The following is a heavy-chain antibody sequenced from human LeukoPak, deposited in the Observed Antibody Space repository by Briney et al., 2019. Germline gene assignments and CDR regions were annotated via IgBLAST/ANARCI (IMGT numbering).Heavy chain of an antibody. Sequence: GGSLRLSCAASGFTFSSYSMNRVRQAPGKGLEWVSFISSSSSYIYYADPVKGRFTISRDNAKNSLYLQMNSLRAEDTAVYYCARDRLGYCSSTSCSNWFDPWGQGTLVTVSS. J-gene: IGHJ5*02. V-gene: IGHV3-21*01. CDR2: ISSSSSYI. CDR1: GFTFSSYS. CDR3: ARDRLGYCSSTSCSNWFDP. D-gene: IGHD2-2*01.